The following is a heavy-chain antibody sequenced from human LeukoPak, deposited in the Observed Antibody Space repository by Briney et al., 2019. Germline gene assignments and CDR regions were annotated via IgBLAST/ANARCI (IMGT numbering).Heavy chain of an antibody. Sequence: SETLSLTCTVSGASFSSSSYYWVWVRQPPGKGLEWIGSINYSGTTYYRSSLKSRVTISIDTSKNQFSLNLISVTAADTAVYYCAREGIDIVVVPAAPYYYYYYMDVWGKGTTVTVSS. CDR2: INYSGTT. J-gene: IGHJ6*03. CDR3: AREGIDIVVVPAAPYYYYYYMDV. CDR1: GASFSSSSYY. D-gene: IGHD2-2*01. V-gene: IGHV4-39*07.